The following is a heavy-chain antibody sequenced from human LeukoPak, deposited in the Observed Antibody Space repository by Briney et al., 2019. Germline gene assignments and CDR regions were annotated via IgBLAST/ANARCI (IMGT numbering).Heavy chain of an antibody. Sequence: GASVKDSCKAPGYTFTSYYMHWVRQAPGQGLEWMGIINPSGGSTSYAQKFQGRVTMTRDTSTSTVYMELSSLRSEDTAVYYCARALTGYSSGWYRLLDYWGQGTLVTVSS. J-gene: IGHJ4*02. D-gene: IGHD6-19*01. CDR3: ARALTGYSSGWYRLLDY. V-gene: IGHV1-46*01. CDR2: INPSGGST. CDR1: GYTFTSYY.